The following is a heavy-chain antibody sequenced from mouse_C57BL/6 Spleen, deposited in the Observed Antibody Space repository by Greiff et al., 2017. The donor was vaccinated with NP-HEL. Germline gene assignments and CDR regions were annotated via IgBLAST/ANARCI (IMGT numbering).Heavy chain of an antibody. V-gene: IGHV1-80*01. Sequence: VQLQESGAELVKPGASVKISCKASGYAFSSYWMNWVKQRPGKGLEWIGQIYPGDGDTNYNGKFKGKATLTADKSSSTAYMQLSSLTSEDSAVYFCANNYGSSDWYFDVWGTGTTVTVAS. D-gene: IGHD1-1*01. CDR2: IYPGDGDT. J-gene: IGHJ1*03. CDR3: ANNYGSSDWYFDV. CDR1: GYAFSSYW.